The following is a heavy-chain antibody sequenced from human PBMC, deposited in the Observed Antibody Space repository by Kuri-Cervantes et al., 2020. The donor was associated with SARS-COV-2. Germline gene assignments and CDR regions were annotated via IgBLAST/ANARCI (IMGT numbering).Heavy chain of an antibody. CDR1: GFTFSSYS. Sequence: GGSLRLSCAASGFTFSSYSMNWVRQAPGKGLEWVSSISSSSSYIYYADSVKGRFTISRDNAKNSLYLQMNSLRAEDTAVYYCARDPNGIAAAGNYWGQGTLVTVSS. CDR2: ISSSSSYI. CDR3: ARDPNGIAAAGNY. V-gene: IGHV3-21*01. J-gene: IGHJ4*02. D-gene: IGHD6-13*01.